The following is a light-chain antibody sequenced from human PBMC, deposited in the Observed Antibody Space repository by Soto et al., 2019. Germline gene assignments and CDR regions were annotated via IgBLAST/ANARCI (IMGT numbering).Light chain of an antibody. CDR1: QSVSSY. CDR3: QQRSNWPPIT. J-gene: IGKJ5*01. CDR2: DAS. V-gene: IGKV3-11*01. Sequence: EIVMTQSPASLSLSPGERVTLSFMASQSVSSYLAWYQQKPGQAPRLLIYDASNRATGIPARFSGSGSGTDFTLTISSLEPEDFAVYYCQQRSNWPPITFGQGTRLEIK.